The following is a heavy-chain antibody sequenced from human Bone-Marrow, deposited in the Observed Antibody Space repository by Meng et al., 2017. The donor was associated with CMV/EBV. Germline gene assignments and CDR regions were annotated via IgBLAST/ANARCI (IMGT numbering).Heavy chain of an antibody. D-gene: IGHD3-3*01. CDR3: ARGRRRFLEWLANYGMDV. Sequence: GSLRLSCAVYGGSFSGYYWSWIRQPPGKGLEWIGEINHSGSTNYNPSLKSRVTISVDTSKNQFSLKLSSVTAADTAVYYCARGRRRFLEWLANYGMDVWGQGTTVTVYS. J-gene: IGHJ6*01. V-gene: IGHV4-34*01. CDR2: INHSGST. CDR1: GGSFSGYY.